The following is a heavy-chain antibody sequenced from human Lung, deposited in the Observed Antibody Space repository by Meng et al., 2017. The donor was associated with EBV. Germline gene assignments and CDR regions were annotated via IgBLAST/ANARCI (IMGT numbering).Heavy chain of an antibody. Sequence: VPLQQWGACLFKPWASVSRTCAVYVGSFSGYYWSWVRHPPWTALEWIWEINHSGSTNSNPSLKSRVTISVDTSKTQFSLKLSSVTAADTAVYYCARGFLSFVRVFDYWGQGTLVTVSS. J-gene: IGHJ4*02. CDR1: VGSFSGYY. CDR2: INHSGST. V-gene: IGHV4-34*01. CDR3: ARGFLSFVRVFDY. D-gene: IGHD2/OR15-2a*01.